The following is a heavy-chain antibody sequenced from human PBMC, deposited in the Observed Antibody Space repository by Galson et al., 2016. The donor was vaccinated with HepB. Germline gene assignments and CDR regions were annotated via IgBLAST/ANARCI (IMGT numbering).Heavy chain of an antibody. J-gene: IGHJ6*03. CDR3: ARRRVGSGWSPFYYYYMDV. D-gene: IGHD6-13*01. CDR2: IYWDDEK. V-gene: IGHV2-5*02. CDR1: GFSLSTSEVG. Sequence: PALVKPTQTLTLTCTFSGFSLSTSEVGVGWIRQPPGKALEWLAFIYWDDEKRYSPSLKSRLAITKDTSKNQVVLIMTNMDPVDTATYYCARRRVGSGWSPFYYYYMDVWGEGTTVTVSS.